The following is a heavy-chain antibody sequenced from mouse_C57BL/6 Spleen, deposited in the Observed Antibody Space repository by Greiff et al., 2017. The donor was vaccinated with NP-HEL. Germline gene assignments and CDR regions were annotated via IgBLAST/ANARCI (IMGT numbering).Heavy chain of an antibody. V-gene: IGHV1-81*01. CDR2: IYPRSGNT. Sequence: VQLQQSGAELARPGASVKLSCKASGYTFTSYGISWVKQRTGQGLEWIGEIYPRSGNTYYNEKFKGKATLTADKSSSTAYMELRSLTSEDSAVYFCARGALEWYFDVWGTGTTVTVSS. J-gene: IGHJ1*03. CDR3: ARGALEWYFDV. CDR1: GYTFTSYG.